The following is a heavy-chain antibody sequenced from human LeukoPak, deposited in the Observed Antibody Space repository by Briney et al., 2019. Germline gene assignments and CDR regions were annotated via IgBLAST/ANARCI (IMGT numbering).Heavy chain of an antibody. V-gene: IGHV3-33*01. J-gene: IGHJ6*03. D-gene: IGHD2-2*01. CDR3: ARDRAAAMEYYYMDV. Sequence: GRSLGLSCAASGFTFRSYGMHWVRQAPGEGLEWVAVIWYDGSNKNYADSVKGRFTISRDNSKNTLYLQMNSLRAEDTAVYYCARDRAAAMEYYYMDVWGKGTTVTVSS. CDR2: IWYDGSNK. CDR1: GFTFRSYG.